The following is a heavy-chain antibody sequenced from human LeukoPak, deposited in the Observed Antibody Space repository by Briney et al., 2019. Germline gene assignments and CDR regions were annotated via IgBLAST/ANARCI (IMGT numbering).Heavy chain of an antibody. CDR1: GITFSGYA. V-gene: IGHV3-23*01. D-gene: IGHD3-10*01. J-gene: IGHJ4*02. Sequence: GGSLRLSCVASGITFSGYAMSWVRQAPGKGLEWVSGISGSGGNTYYADSVKGRFTISRDNSKNTLYLQMNSLRAEDTAVYYCARGLWFGELDRNYFDYWGQGTLVTVSS. CDR2: ISGSGGNT. CDR3: ARGLWFGELDRNYFDY.